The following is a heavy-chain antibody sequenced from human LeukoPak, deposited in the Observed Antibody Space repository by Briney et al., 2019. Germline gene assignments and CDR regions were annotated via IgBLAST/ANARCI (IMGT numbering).Heavy chain of an antibody. Sequence: GGSLRLSCSASGFIISNYAMHWARQAPGKGLEYVSAISANGGSTYYADSVKGRFTISRDNSKNTPYLQMSSLRAEDTAIYHCVKDLYRGDTSSWYYFDYWGQGTLVTVSS. D-gene: IGHD6-13*01. CDR1: GFIISNYA. V-gene: IGHV3-64D*06. CDR2: ISANGGST. J-gene: IGHJ4*02. CDR3: VKDLYRGDTSSWYYFDY.